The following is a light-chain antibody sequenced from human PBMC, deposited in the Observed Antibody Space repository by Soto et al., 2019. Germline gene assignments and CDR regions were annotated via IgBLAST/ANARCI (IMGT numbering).Light chain of an antibody. J-gene: IGKJ2*01. Sequence: DIQMTQSPSSVSASVGGRVTITCRASRDINRWLAWYQQKPGKAPKLLNYTASSLQSGVPSRFSGSGSGTDFTLTITSLQPEDFATYYCQQATSFPYTLGQGTKLEIK. V-gene: IGKV1-12*01. CDR1: RDINRW. CDR3: QQATSFPYT. CDR2: TAS.